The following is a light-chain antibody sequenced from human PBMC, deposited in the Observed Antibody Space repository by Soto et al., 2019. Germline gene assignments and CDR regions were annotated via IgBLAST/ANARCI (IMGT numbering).Light chain of an antibody. Sequence: DIQMTQSPSSLSASVGDRVPIACRASQSLNIYLNWYQQKPGRAPKLLIYGATTLHSGVPSRFSADGSGTDFNLTISGLQPEDFATYYCQQSSSGPPFTFGPGTKVDIK. J-gene: IGKJ3*01. CDR1: QSLNIY. CDR2: GAT. CDR3: QQSSSGPPFT. V-gene: IGKV1-39*01.